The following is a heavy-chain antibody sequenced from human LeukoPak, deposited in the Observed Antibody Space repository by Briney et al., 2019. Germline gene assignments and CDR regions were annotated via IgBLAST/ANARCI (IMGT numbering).Heavy chain of an antibody. J-gene: IGHJ5*02. Sequence: AGGSLRLSCTASGFAFSSYRMNWVRQAPGKGLEWVSTIYSGGDNIYYADAVKGRFTISRDNAKTSLYLEMNSLRAEDTAVYYCAKDHSGTYHIFDPWGQGTRVTVSS. D-gene: IGHD1-26*01. V-gene: IGHV3-21*01. CDR1: GFAFSSYR. CDR3: AKDHSGTYHIFDP. CDR2: IYSGGDNI.